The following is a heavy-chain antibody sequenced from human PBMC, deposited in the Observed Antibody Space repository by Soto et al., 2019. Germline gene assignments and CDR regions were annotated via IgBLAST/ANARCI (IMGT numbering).Heavy chain of an antibody. CDR1: GFTFSSYG. D-gene: IGHD2-15*01. CDR2: IWYDGSNK. CDR3: ARVGSRYCSGGSCYLGY. V-gene: IGHV3-33*01. J-gene: IGHJ4*02. Sequence: GGSLRLSCAASGFTFSSYGMHWVRQAPGKGLEWVAVIWYDGSNKYYANSVKGRFTISRDNSKNTLYLQMNSLRAEDTAVYYCARVGSRYCSGGSCYLGYWGQGTLVTVSS.